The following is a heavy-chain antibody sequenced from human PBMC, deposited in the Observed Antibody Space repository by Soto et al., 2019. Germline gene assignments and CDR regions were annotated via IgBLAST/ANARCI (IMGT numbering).Heavy chain of an antibody. CDR2: IYYSGST. J-gene: IGHJ4*02. V-gene: IGHV4-4*02. CDR1: GGSISSSNW. CDR3: ARDGDYFGSGSPPLLSR. Sequence: SETLSLTCAVSGGSISSSNWLSWVRQPPGKGLEWMGHIYYSGSTSYNPPLKSQVTISIDTSKNQFSLKLTSVTAADTAVYYCARDGDYFGSGSPPLLSRWGQGTLVTVSS. D-gene: IGHD3-10*01.